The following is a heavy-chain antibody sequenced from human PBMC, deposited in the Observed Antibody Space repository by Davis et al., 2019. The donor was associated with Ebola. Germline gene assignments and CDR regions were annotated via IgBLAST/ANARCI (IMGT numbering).Heavy chain of an antibody. J-gene: IGHJ4*02. Sequence: ASVKVSCKASGYTFNSYYIPWVRQAPGQGLEWMGIINPSGGSTTYAQKFQGRVTMTRDTSTRTVYMELSSLRSEDTAVYYCARGRGHYEYSGGDYWGQGTLVTVSS. CDR1: GYTFNSYY. CDR3: ARGRGHYEYSGGDY. V-gene: IGHV1-46*02. D-gene: IGHD2-21*01. CDR2: INPSGGST.